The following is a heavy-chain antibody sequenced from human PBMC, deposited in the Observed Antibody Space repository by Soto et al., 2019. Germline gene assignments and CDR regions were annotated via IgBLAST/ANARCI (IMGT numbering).Heavy chain of an antibody. J-gene: IGHJ4*02. CDR1: GGSFSGYY. CDR3: ARGPAVGITKEGYFAQ. V-gene: IGHV4-34*02. Sequence: QVQLQQWGAGLLKPSETLSLTCAIYGGSFSGYYWNWIRQPPGKGLEWIGEISQSGTTNYNPPPKSRVTLSVDASKSQFSLMLTSVPAADTAVYYGARGPAVGITKEGYFAQWGQGSRLTVSS. CDR2: ISQSGTT. D-gene: IGHD1-26*01.